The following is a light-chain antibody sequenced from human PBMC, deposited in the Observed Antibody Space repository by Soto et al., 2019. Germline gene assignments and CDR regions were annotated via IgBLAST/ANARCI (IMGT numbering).Light chain of an antibody. Sequence: DIQMTQSPSSLSASVGDRVTITCRASQGISNYLAWYQQKPGKVPKVLIFAASTLQSGVPSRFSGSGAGTDFSLTISSLQPEDVATYYCQKYNSAPYTFGQGTKLEIK. CDR2: AAS. CDR3: QKYNSAPYT. V-gene: IGKV1-27*01. J-gene: IGKJ2*01. CDR1: QGISNY.